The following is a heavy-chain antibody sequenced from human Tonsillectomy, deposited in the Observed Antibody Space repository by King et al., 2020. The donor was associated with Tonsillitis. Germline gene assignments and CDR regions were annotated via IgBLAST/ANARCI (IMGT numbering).Heavy chain of an antibody. CDR3: VKGGFWYASD. Sequence: VQLVESGGGLVQPGGSLSLSCAASGFTFSSYSMSWVRQAPGKGLEWVSTVSGSGDPTYYAHSLQGRFTISRDNSKNTLYLQMNSLRAEDTAVYYCVKGGFWYASDWGQGTLVTVSS. CDR1: GFTFSSYS. V-gene: IGHV3-23*04. CDR2: VSGSGDPT. D-gene: IGHD6-13*01. J-gene: IGHJ4*02.